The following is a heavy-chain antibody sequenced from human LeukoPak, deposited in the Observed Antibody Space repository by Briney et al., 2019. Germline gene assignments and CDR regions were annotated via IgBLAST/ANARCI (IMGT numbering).Heavy chain of an antibody. V-gene: IGHV3-23*01. D-gene: IGHD3-10*01. Sequence: PGGSLRLSCAASGFTFSSYAMSWVRQAPGKGLEWVSSISGNGGKTYYADSVKGRFTISRDNSKNTLYLQMNSLRAEDTAVYYCAKVPSTSGSYWLFDPWGQGTLVTVSS. CDR2: ISGNGGKT. CDR1: GFTFSSYA. J-gene: IGHJ5*02. CDR3: AKVPSTSGSYWLFDP.